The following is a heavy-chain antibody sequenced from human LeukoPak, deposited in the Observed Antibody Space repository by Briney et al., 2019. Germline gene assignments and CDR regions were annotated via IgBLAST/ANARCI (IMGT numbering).Heavy chain of an antibody. Sequence: ASVKVSCKASGYTFTGYYMHWVRQAPGQGLEWMGWINPNSGGTNYAQKFQGRVTMTRDTSISTAYMELSRLRSDDTAVYYCARDPGYSYGYAFDYWGQGTLVTVSS. J-gene: IGHJ4*02. CDR3: ARDPGYSYGYAFDY. CDR2: INPNSGGT. V-gene: IGHV1-2*02. D-gene: IGHD5-18*01. CDR1: GYTFTGYY.